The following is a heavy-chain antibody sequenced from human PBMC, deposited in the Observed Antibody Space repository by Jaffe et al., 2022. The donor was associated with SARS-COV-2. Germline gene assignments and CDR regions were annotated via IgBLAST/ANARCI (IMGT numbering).Heavy chain of an antibody. CDR2: IYYSGST. CDR1: GGSISSGGYY. Sequence: QVQLQESGPGLVKPSQTLSLTCTVSGGSISSGGYYWSWIRQHPGKGLEWIGYIYYSGSTYYNPSLKSRVTISVDTSKNQFSLKLSSVTAADTAVYYCARGRRNLDTAMVGGFDYWGQGTLVTVSS. V-gene: IGHV4-31*03. D-gene: IGHD5-18*01. CDR3: ARGRRNLDTAMVGGFDY. J-gene: IGHJ4*02.